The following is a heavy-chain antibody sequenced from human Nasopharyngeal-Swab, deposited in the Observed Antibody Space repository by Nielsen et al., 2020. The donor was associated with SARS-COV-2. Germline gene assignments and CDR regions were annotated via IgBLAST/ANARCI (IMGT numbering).Heavy chain of an antibody. CDR1: GGSFSGYY. CDR2: INHSGST. Sequence: SETLSLTCAVYGGSFSGYYWSWIRQPPGKGLEWIGEINHSGSTNYNPSLKSRVTISVDTSKNQFSLKLSSVTAADTAVYCCARGPSAVAFDPWGQGTLVTVSS. D-gene: IGHD6-13*01. V-gene: IGHV4-34*01. J-gene: IGHJ5*02. CDR3: ARGPSAVAFDP.